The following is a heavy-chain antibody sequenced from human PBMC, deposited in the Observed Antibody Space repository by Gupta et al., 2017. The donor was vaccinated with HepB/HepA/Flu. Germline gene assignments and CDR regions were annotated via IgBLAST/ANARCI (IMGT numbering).Heavy chain of an antibody. CDR3: ARHKKSGCSGGTCYEAPYAMDV. CDR2: IFYSGST. V-gene: IGHV4-39*01. Sequence: QLQLQESGPGLVKPSETLSLTCTVSGGSISSSGYYWGWIRQPPGKGLEWIGSIFYSGSTYYTASVKSRVIISVDTSKNQFSLKLSSVTAADTAVYNCARHKKSGCSGGTCYEAPYAMDVWGQGTTVTVPS. J-gene: IGHJ6*02. CDR1: GGSISSSGYY. D-gene: IGHD2-15*01.